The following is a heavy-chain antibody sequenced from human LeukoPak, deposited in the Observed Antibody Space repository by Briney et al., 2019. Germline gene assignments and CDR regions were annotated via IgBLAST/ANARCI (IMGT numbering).Heavy chain of an antibody. J-gene: IGHJ4*02. D-gene: IGHD6-13*01. Sequence: SETLSLTCAVYGGSFSDYYWSWIRQPPGKGLEWIGEINHSGSTNYNPSLKSRVTISVDTSKNQFSLKLSSVTAADTAVYYCARSSSSSWYGGGRTTPFDYWGQGTLVTVSS. CDR2: INHSGST. V-gene: IGHV4-34*01. CDR3: ARSSSSSWYGGGRTTPFDY. CDR1: GGSFSDYY.